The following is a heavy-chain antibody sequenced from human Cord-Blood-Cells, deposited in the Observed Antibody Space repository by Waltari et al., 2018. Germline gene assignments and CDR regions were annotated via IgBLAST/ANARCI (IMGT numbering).Heavy chain of an antibody. V-gene: IGHV4-59*11. CDR1: GGSIRSPY. CDR2: IYYSGST. D-gene: IGHD1-26*01. J-gene: IGHJ4*02. Sequence: QVQLQESGPGLVKPSETLSLTCTVSGGSIRSPYWSWCRQPPGKGLEWIGYIYYSGSTNYDPSLKSRVTISVDTSKNQFSLKLSSVTAADTAVYYCARERSSGSYYFDYWGQGTLVTVSS. CDR3: ARERSSGSYYFDY.